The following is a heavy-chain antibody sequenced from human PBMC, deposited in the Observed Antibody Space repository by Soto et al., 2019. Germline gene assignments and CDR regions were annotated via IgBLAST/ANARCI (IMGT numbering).Heavy chain of an antibody. D-gene: IGHD3-10*01. Sequence: EVQLVESGGGLGKPGGSLRLSCAASGFTFSNAWMSWVRQAPGKWLEWVGRIKSKTDGGTTYYAAPVKGRFTISRNDSKNKLYLQMNSLKTEDTAVYYCTTAFMVRGAKDDFDIWGQGTMVTLSS. V-gene: IGHV3-15*01. CDR1: GFTFSNAW. CDR3: TTAFMVRGAKDDFDI. CDR2: IKSKTDGGTT. J-gene: IGHJ3*02.